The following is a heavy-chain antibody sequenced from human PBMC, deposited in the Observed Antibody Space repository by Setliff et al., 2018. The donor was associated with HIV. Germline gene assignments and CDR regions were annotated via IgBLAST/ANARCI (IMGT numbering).Heavy chain of an antibody. CDR2: IYHSGST. Sequence: PSETLSLTCSVSGDSISDTTYYWGWIRQPPGKGLEWIGHIYHSGSTLYKPSLKSRVTMSVDTSKNQFSLKLTSVTAADTGVYYCARHRDPPGTSWIYYYYYMDLWGEGTTVTVSS. D-gene: IGHD6-13*01. V-gene: IGHV4-39*01. CDR3: ARHRDPPGTSWIYYYYYMDL. J-gene: IGHJ6*03. CDR1: GDSISDTTYY.